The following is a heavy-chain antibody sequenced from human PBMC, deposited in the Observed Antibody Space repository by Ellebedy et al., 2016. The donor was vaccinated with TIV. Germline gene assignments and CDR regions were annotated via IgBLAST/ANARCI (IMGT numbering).Heavy chain of an antibody. CDR3: ARKVPAPTTVPPNWYLDL. V-gene: IGHV3-66*01. CDR1: GLSVSTNY. CDR2: IYSDGRT. D-gene: IGHD4-17*01. J-gene: IGHJ2*01. Sequence: PGGSLRLSCAVSGLSVSTNYMSWVRQAPGKGPEWVSIIYSDGRTFYAASVTGRFTISRDNAKNSLYLQMNSLRAEDTAVYYCARKVPAPTTVPPNWYLDLWGRGTLVTVSS.